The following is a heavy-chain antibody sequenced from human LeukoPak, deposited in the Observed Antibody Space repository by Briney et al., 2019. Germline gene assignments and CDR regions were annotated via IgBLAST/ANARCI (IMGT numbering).Heavy chain of an antibody. V-gene: IGHV1-18*01. CDR2: ISAYNGNT. Sequence: ASVKVSCKASGYTFTNYGINWVRQAPGQGLEWMGWISAYNGNTNYAQKLQGRVTMTTDTSTSSAYMELRSLRSDDTAVYYCARAGENYYDDYWGQGTLVTVSS. CDR1: GYTFTNYG. D-gene: IGHD1-26*01. CDR3: ARAGENYYDDY. J-gene: IGHJ4*02.